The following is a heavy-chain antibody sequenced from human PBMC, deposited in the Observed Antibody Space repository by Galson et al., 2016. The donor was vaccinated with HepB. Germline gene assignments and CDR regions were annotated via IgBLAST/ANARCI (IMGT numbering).Heavy chain of an antibody. D-gene: IGHD3-3*01. V-gene: IGHV3-53*04. CDR3: ARAYDFWSGRYYYGMDV. J-gene: IGHJ6*02. Sequence: SLRLSCAAPGFTVSRNYMSWVRQAPGKGLEWVSVIYSGGSTYYADSVKGRFTISRHNSKNTLYLQMNSLRAEDTAVYYCARAYDFWSGRYYYGMDVWGQGTTVTVSS. CDR1: GFTVSRNY. CDR2: IYSGGST.